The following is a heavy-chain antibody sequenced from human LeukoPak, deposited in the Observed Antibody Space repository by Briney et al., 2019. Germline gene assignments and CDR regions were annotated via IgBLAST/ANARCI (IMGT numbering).Heavy chain of an antibody. J-gene: IGHJ4*02. Sequence: GGSLTPSCGASGFTSSIYSMNWVRPAPGQGLDWVSSISSSIRYISYADSVQGRFTISRDNAKNSLYLQMSSLRAEDTAVYYCARGLAGSGSGDFDYWGQGTLVTVSS. D-gene: IGHD3-10*01. CDR2: ISSSIRYI. V-gene: IGHV3-21*01. CDR1: GFTSSIYS. CDR3: ARGLAGSGSGDFDY.